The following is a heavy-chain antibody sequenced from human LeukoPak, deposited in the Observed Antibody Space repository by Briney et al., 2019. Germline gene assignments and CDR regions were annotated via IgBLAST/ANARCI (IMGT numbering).Heavy chain of an antibody. CDR2: IYTSGST. D-gene: IGHD3-22*01. CDR1: GGSFSGYY. J-gene: IGHJ5*02. V-gene: IGHV4-59*10. Sequence: SETLSLTCAVYGGSFSGYYWSWIRQPAGKGLEWIGRIYTSGSTNYNPSLKSRVTMSVDTSKNQFSLKLSSVTAADTAVYYCARVTMAHYYDTSGWFDPWGQGTLVTVSS. CDR3: ARVTMAHYYDTSGWFDP.